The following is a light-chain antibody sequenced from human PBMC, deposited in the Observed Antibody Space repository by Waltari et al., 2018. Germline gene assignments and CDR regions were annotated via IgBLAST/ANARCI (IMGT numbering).Light chain of an antibody. CDR1: SSDIGAYKY. CDR3: SSYAGSNKLI. V-gene: IGLV2-8*01. J-gene: IGLJ2*01. CDR2: GVD. Sequence: QSALTQPPSASGSPGQTVIISCTGTSSDIGAYKYVSWYQQIPGRTPALIIYGVDRRPPGVPDRVSGSKSGNTASLTVSGLQTEDEVDYYCSSYAGSNKLIFGGVTKLTVL.